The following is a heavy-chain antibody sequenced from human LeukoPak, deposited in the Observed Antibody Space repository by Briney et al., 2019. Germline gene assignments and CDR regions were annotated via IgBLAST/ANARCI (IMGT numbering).Heavy chain of an antibody. CDR3: ARWGDVLRYFDWYNWFDP. Sequence: PSETLSLTCAVYGGSFRGYYWSWIRHPPGKGLKGIGEINHSGSTNYNPSLKSRVTISVDTSKNQFSMKLSSVTAADTAVYYCARWGDVLRYFDWYNWFDPWGQGTLVTVSS. CDR2: INHSGST. D-gene: IGHD3-9*01. CDR1: GGSFRGYY. J-gene: IGHJ5*02. V-gene: IGHV4-34*01.